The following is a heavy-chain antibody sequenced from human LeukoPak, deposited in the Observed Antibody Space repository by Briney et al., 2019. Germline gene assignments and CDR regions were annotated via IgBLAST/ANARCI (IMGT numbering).Heavy chain of an antibody. CDR3: ARDNSVEDTAWWFDP. D-gene: IGHD4-23*01. V-gene: IGHV1-46*01. CDR2: INPSGGST. J-gene: IGHJ5*02. CDR1: GYTFTGYY. Sequence: ASVKVSCKASGYTFTGYYMHWVRQAPGQGLEWMGIINPSGGSTSYAQKFQGSITMTRDMSTSTDYMELSSLRSEDTAVYYCARDNSVEDTAWWFDPWGQGTLVTVSS.